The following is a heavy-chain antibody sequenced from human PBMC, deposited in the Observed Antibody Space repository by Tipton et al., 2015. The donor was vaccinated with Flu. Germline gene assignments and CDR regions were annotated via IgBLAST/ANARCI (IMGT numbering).Heavy chain of an antibody. J-gene: IGHJ4*02. CDR3: AREGGGSLDY. Sequence: PGLVKPSETLSLTCAVSGYSISSGYYWAWIRQAPGKGLEWLGSMYHSGNTYSNPSLKSRVTISVDTSKNHFSLKLNSVTAADTAVYYYAREGGGSLDYWGQGTLVTVSS. V-gene: IGHV4-38-2*02. CDR1: GYSISSGYY. CDR2: MYHSGNT. D-gene: IGHD2-15*01.